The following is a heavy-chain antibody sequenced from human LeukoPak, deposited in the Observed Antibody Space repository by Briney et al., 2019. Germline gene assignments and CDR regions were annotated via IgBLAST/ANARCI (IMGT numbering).Heavy chain of an antibody. Sequence: PGGSLRLSCAASGYTFTCCAMSWVRQARGKGLEWVSAISGSGDSTYYADSVKGRFTMSRDNSKNTLYLQMNSLRAEDTAVYFCAKDLRGATDFWGQGTLVTVSS. CDR2: ISGSGDST. D-gene: IGHD1-26*01. CDR3: AKDLRGATDF. CDR1: GYTFTCCA. J-gene: IGHJ4*02. V-gene: IGHV3-23*01.